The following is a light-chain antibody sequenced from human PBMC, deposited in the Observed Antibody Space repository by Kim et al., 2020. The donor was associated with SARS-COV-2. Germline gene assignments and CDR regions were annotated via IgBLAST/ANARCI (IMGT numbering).Light chain of an antibody. CDR3: QHYSTLLSVT. CDR2: DAS. CDR1: GDIGNY. V-gene: IGKV1-33*01. J-gene: IGKJ4*01. Sequence: ATGGDRITIPCQGSGDIGNYLNWYQQRLGKAPKLLGYDASNLEAGVPSRFSGSGSGTDFSLTISGLQPEDFATYYCQHYSTLLSVTFGGGTKVDI.